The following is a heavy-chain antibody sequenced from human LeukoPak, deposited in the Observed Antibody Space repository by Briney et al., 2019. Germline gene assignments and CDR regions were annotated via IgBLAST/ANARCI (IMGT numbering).Heavy chain of an antibody. CDR2: IYYSGST. CDR1: GGSISSYY. V-gene: IGHV4-59*08. J-gene: IGHJ4*02. D-gene: IGHD6-19*01. CDR3: ARRAPGVAVAGTAHFGY. Sequence: SETLSLTCTVSGGSISSYYWSWIRQPPGKGLEWIGYIYYSGSTNYNPSLKSRVTISVDTSKNQFSLKLSSVTAADTAVYYCARRAPGVAVAGTAHFGYWGQGTLVTVSS.